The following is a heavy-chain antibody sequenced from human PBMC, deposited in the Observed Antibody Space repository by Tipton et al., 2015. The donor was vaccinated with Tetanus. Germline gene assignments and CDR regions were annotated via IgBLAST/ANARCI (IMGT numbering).Heavy chain of an antibody. D-gene: IGHD2-21*01. CDR1: GFTFSHYG. J-gene: IGHJ4*02. CDR2: MSYDGTKE. Sequence: SLRLSCAASGFTFSHYGMHWVRQAPGKGLEWVALMSYDGTKEYYADSVKGRFTISRDNSNYTLYLQMNSLRAEDTAVYYCARGTSRIVYYFDYWGQGTLVTVSS. V-gene: IGHV3-30*03. CDR3: ARGTSRIVYYFDY.